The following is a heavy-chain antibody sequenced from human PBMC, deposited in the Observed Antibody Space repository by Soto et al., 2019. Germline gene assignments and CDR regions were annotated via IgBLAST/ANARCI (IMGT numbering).Heavy chain of an antibody. Sequence: GGSLRLSCAASGFTFSSYAMSWVRQAPGKGLEWVSAISGGGGSTYYADSVKGRFTISRDNSKNTLYLQMNSLRAEDTAVYYCARSRVYDFWSGYYEGYYYGMDVWGQGTTVTVSS. CDR3: ARSRVYDFWSGYYEGYYYGMDV. D-gene: IGHD3-3*01. V-gene: IGHV3-23*01. CDR1: GFTFSSYA. J-gene: IGHJ6*02. CDR2: ISGGGGST.